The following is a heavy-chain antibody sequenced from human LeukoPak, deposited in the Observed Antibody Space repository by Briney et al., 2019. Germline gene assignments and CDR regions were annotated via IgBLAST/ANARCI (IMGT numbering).Heavy chain of an antibody. CDR3: AKELRPNDY. Sequence: PGGSLRLSCVASGFTLGSSAMSWVRQAPGKGLEWVSSISASGGSTYYADSVKGRFTISRDSPKNTLFLQMNSLRAEDTAVYYCAKELRPNDYWGQGTLVTVSS. V-gene: IGHV3-23*01. CDR1: GFTLGSSA. D-gene: IGHD2-15*01. CDR2: ISASGGST. J-gene: IGHJ4*02.